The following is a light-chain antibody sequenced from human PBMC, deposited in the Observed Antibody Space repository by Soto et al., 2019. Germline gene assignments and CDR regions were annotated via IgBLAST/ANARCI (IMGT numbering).Light chain of an antibody. V-gene: IGLV2-8*01. CDR1: SNDVGGYNY. CDR3: SAYTTSIALYV. CDR2: AVS. J-gene: IGLJ1*01. Sequence: QSVLTQPPSASGSPGQSVTISCTGTSNDVGGYNYVSWYQQHPGKAPKVLIYAVSKRPSGVPDRFSGSKSGSTASLTISGLQAEDEADYYCSAYTTSIALYVFGAGTKVTVL.